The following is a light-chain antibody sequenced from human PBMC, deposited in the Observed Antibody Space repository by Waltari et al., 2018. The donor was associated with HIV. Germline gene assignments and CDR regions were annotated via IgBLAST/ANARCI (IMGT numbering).Light chain of an antibody. Sequence: DIQLTQSPSTLSASAGDRLTITCRASPNISSWLVWYQQKPGKVPKLLISKASILESGVPSRFSGSGSGTEFTLTISSLQPDDFATYYCQQYHRYSVTFGGGTKVEIK. CDR1: PNISSW. CDR2: KAS. V-gene: IGKV1-5*03. CDR3: QQYHRYSVT. J-gene: IGKJ4*01.